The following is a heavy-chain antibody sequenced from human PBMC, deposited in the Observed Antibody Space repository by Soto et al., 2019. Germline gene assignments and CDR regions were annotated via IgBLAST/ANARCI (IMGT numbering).Heavy chain of an antibody. D-gene: IGHD6-13*01. CDR3: ARDVGAAAAGSINWFDP. Sequence: GGSLRLSCAASGFTFSSYSMNWVRQAPGKGLEWVSSISSSSSYIYYADSVKGRFTISRDNAKNSLYLQMNSPRAEDTAVYYCARDVGAAAAGSINWFDPWGQGTLVTVSS. J-gene: IGHJ5*02. CDR2: ISSSSSYI. V-gene: IGHV3-21*01. CDR1: GFTFSSYS.